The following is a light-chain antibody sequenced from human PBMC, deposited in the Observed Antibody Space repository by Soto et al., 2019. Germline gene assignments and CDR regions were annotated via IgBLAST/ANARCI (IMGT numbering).Light chain of an antibody. J-gene: IGLJ3*02. CDR1: SSDVGGYDS. CDR3: CSYAGSYTWL. CDR2: DVT. Sequence: QSALTQPRSVSGSPGQSVSIPCTGASSDVGGYDSVSWYQQRPGKAPRLMIYDVTKRPSGVPDRFSGSKSGNTASLTISGLQAEDEADYYCCSYAGSYTWLFGGGTKLTVL. V-gene: IGLV2-11*01.